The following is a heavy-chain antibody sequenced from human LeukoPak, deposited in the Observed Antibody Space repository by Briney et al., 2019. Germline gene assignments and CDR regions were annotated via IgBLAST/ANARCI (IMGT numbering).Heavy chain of an antibody. CDR2: INPHSGDT. D-gene: IGHD2-21*01. J-gene: IGHJ4*02. CDR1: GYTFSGYY. CDR3: AREFPPSAYDY. Sequence: ASVKVSCKASGYTFSGYYIHWVRQAPGQGLEWMGWINPHSGDTYYAQKFQDSVTMTRDTSISTAYMELSRLRSEDTAVYYCAREFPPSAYDYWGQGTLVTVSS. V-gene: IGHV1-2*04.